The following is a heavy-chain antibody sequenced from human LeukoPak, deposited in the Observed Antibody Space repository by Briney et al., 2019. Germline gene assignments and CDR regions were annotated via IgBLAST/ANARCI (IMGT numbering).Heavy chain of an antibody. CDR2: ISAYNGNT. J-gene: IGHJ6*02. Sequence: GASVKVSCKASGYTFTSYGISWVRQAPGQGLEWMGWISAYNGNTNYAQKLQGRVTMTTDTSTSTAYMELRSLRSDDTAVYYCARKTALWFGDYYYYGMDVWGQGTTVTVSS. V-gene: IGHV1-18*01. CDR3: ARKTALWFGDYYYYGMDV. D-gene: IGHD3-10*01. CDR1: GYTFTSYG.